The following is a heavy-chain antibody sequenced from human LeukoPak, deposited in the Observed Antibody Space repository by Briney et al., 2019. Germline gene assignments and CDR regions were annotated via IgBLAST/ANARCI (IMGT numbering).Heavy chain of an antibody. CDR1: GFTVSSNY. V-gene: IGHV3-66*01. D-gene: IGHD3-10*01. Sequence: GGSLRLSCAASGFTVSSNYMSWVRQAPGKGLECVSVMYNRGSPYYADSVKGRFTISRDNSKNTLYLQMNSLRAEDTAVYYCARGRFGELSVATFDIWGQGTMVTVSS. J-gene: IGHJ3*02. CDR3: ARGRFGELSVATFDI. CDR2: MYNRGSP.